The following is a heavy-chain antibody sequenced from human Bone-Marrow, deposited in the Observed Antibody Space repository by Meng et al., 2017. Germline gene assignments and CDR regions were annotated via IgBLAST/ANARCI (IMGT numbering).Heavy chain of an antibody. V-gene: IGHV4-39*07. CDR1: GDSITSSNYY. CDR2: IYYNGRT. J-gene: IGHJ2*01. CDR3: ARTGGWGDPRNWYFDL. Sequence: SETLSLTCTVSGDSITSSNYYWGWIRQPPGKGLEWIGSIYYNGRTDYNPSLKSRVTISVDTSKNQFSLKLSSVTAAVTAVYYCARTGGWGDPRNWYFDLWGRGTLVTVSS. D-gene: IGHD2-21*02.